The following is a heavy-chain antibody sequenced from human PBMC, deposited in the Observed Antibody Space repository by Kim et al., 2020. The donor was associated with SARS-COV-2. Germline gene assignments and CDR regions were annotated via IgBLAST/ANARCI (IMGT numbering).Heavy chain of an antibody. CDR2: IWYDGSNK. CDR3: ASSWIQLWAPLVY. D-gene: IGHD5-18*01. Sequence: GGSLRLSCAASGFTFSSYDMHWVRQAPGQGLEWVAVIWYDGSNKYYADSVKGRFTISRDNSKNTLYLQMNSLRAEDTAVYYCASSWIQLWAPLVYWGQGTLVTVSS. V-gene: IGHV3-33*01. J-gene: IGHJ4*02. CDR1: GFTFSSYD.